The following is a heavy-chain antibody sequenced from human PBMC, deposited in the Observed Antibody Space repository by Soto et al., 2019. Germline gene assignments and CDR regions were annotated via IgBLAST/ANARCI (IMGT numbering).Heavy chain of an antibody. CDR1: GYTFNDDY. V-gene: IGHV1-2*04. CDR2: ISPNSGGS. CDR3: GRDVNGYPPGGMDV. D-gene: IGHD5-18*01. Sequence: ASVKVSCKASGYTFNDDYIYCVRQAPGQGLEWMGWISPNSGGSNYAQKFQGWVTLTRDTSTSTVYMELSRLKSEDTAVYYCGRDVNGYPPGGMDVWGQGTTVTVSS. J-gene: IGHJ6*02.